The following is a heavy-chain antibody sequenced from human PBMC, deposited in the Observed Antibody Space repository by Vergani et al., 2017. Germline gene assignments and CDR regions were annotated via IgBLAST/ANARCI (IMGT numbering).Heavy chain of an antibody. CDR1: GFTFNSYA. D-gene: IGHD1-1*01. V-gene: IGHV3-23*01. CDR3: ARWGNEKRLDS. J-gene: IGHJ5*01. CDR2: INNNGGST. Sequence: QLLDSGGGLIQPGGSLRLSCAASGFTFNSYAITWVRQAPGKGLEWVSGINNNGGSTYYADSVKGRFTISRDNSKNTLYLQMNSLRVEDTAVYYCARWGNEKRLDSWGQGTLVTVSS.